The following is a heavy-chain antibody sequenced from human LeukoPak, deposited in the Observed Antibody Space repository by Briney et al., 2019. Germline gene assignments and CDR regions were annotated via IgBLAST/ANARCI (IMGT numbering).Heavy chain of an antibody. CDR1: VGTFSSYA. CDR2: IIPIFGTA. J-gene: IGHJ4*02. V-gene: IGHV1-69*13. CDR3: ARGFPNVNKYYDILTGYPYYFDY. D-gene: IGHD3-9*01. Sequence: GASVKVSCKASVGTFSSYAISWVRQAPGQGLEWMGGIIPIFGTANYAQKFQGRVTITADESTSTAYMELSSLRSEDTAVYYCARGFPNVNKYYDILTGYPYYFDYWGQGTLVTVSS.